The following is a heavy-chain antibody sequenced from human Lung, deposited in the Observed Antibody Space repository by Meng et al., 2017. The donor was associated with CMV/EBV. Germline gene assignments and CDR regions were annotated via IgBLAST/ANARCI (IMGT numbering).Heavy chain of an antibody. CDR3: ARQVGVRASRALYYFDY. CDR1: GYSFTSYW. V-gene: IGHV5-51*01. J-gene: IGHJ4*02. Sequence: GGSLRLXCKGSGYSFTSYWIGWVRQMPGKGLEWMGMIYPGDSDTRYSPSFQGQVTISADKSISTAYLQWSSLKASDTAMYYCARQVGVRASRALYYFDYWRQGTVVTVSS. D-gene: IGHD1-26*01. CDR2: IYPGDSDT.